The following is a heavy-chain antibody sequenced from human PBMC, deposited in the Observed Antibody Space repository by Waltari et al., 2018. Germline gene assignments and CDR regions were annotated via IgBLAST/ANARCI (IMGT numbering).Heavy chain of an antibody. CDR2: IIPTFGTA. Sequence: QVQLVQSGAEVNKPGSSVKVSCKASGGTFSSYALSWGRQAPGQGLEWRGGIIPTFGTANYAQKFQGRVTITADESTSTAYMELSSLRSEDTAVYYCARGYSSGLIGYWGQGTLVTVSS. CDR1: GGTFSSYA. V-gene: IGHV1-69*13. CDR3: ARGYSSGLIGY. D-gene: IGHD6-19*01. J-gene: IGHJ4*02.